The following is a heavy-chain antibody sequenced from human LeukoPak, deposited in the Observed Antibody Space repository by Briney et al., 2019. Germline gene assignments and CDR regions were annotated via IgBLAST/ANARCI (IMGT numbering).Heavy chain of an antibody. D-gene: IGHD5-24*01. V-gene: IGHV4-61*01. CDR2: TFSTST. Sequence: SETLSLTCSVSGDSVSSSPYYWGWIRQPPGKGLEWIGNTFSTSTLYNASLRSRVTIVVDTSKNQFSLKLTSATAADTAINFCARYKFHNYFDPWGQGTLVVVSS. CDR3: ARYKFHNYFDP. J-gene: IGHJ5*02. CDR1: GDSVSSSPYY.